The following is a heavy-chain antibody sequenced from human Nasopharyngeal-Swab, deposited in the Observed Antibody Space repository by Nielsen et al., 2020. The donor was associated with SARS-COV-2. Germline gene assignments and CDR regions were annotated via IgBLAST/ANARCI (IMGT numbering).Heavy chain of an antibody. V-gene: IGHV4-34*01. Sequence: RQAQGKGLEWIGEINHSGSTNYNPSLKSRITISVDTSKNQFSLKLSSVTAADTAVYYCAGRPDYGDYTGGFDYWGQGTLVTVSS. CDR3: AGRPDYGDYTGGFDY. CDR2: INHSGST. J-gene: IGHJ4*02. D-gene: IGHD4-17*01.